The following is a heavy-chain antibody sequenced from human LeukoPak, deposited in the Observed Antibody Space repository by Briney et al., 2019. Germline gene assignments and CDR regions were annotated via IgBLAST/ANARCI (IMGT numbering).Heavy chain of an antibody. V-gene: IGHV1-58*02. D-gene: IGHD3-3*01. J-gene: IGHJ6*03. CDR1: GFTFTSSA. Sequence: GTSVKVSCKASGFTFTSSAMQWVRQARGQRLEWIGWIVVGSGNTNYAQKFQERVTITRDMSTSTADMELSSLRSEDTAVYYCAATSVYYDFWSGYSGHYYYMDVWGKGTTVTVSS. CDR2: IVVGSGNT. CDR3: AATSVYYDFWSGYSGHYYYMDV.